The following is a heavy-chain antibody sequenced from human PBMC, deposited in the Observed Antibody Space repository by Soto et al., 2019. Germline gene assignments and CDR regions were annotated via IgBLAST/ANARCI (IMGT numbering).Heavy chain of an antibody. J-gene: IGHJ6*03. CDR2: INHSGST. D-gene: IGHD1-7*01. V-gene: IGHV4-34*01. CDR1: GGSFSGYY. Sequence: PSQTLSLTCAVYGGSFSGYYWSWIRQPPGKGLERIGEINHSGSTNYNPSLKSRVTISVDTSKNQFSLKLSSVTAADTAVYYCARYYNWNYPTRRHYYYMDVWGKGTTVTVSS. CDR3: ARYYNWNYPTRRHYYYMDV.